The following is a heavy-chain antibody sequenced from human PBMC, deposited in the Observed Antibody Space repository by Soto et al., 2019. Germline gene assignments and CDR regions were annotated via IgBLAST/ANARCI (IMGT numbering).Heavy chain of an antibody. CDR1: GGSISDGYY. J-gene: IGHJ4*02. CDR3: ARGLYCSSTSCSPFDY. D-gene: IGHD2-2*01. Sequence: SATPSLTCTGSGGSISDGYYWSWIRHPPWKGLEWIGEINHSVSTNYNPSLKSRVTISVDTSKNQFSLKLSSVTAADTAVYYCARGLYCSSTSCSPFDYWGQGTLVTVSS. CDR2: INHSVST. V-gene: IGHV4-34*01.